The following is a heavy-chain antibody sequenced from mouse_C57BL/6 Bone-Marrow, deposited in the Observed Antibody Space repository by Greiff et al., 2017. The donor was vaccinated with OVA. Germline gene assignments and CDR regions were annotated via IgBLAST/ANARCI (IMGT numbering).Heavy chain of an antibody. CDR1: GYTFTSYW. CDR2: LNPSSGYT. J-gene: IGHJ1*03. CDR3: ARSSRGYWYFDV. V-gene: IGHV1-7*01. Sequence: LVESGAELAKPGASVKLSCKASGYTFTSYWLHWVKQRPGQGLEWIGYLNPSSGYTKYNQKFKDKATLTADKSSSTAYMQLSRLTYDDAAVYDCARSSRGYWYFDVWGTGTTVTVSS.